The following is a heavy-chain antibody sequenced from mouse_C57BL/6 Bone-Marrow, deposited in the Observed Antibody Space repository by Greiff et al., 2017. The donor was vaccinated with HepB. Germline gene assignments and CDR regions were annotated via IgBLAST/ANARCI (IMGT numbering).Heavy chain of an antibody. V-gene: IGHV3-6*01. CDR1: GYSITSGYY. CDR3: ARLLLSYYFDY. Sequence: DVQLQESGPGLVKPSQSLSLTCSVTGYSITSGYYWNWIRQFPGNKLEWMGYISYDGSNNYNPSLKNRISITRDTSKNQFFLKLNSVTTEDTATYYCARLLLSYYFDYWGQGTTLTVSS. J-gene: IGHJ2*01. CDR2: ISYDGSN. D-gene: IGHD1-1*01.